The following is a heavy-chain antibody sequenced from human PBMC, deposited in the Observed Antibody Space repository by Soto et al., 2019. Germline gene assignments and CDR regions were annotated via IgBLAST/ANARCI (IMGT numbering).Heavy chain of an antibody. V-gene: IGHV2-5*01. CDR1: GLSLTTTGVG. J-gene: IGHJ3*02. CDR3: AQSILARPVLGAYDM. Sequence: QITLKESGPTLVKPTQTLTLTCTFSGLSLTTTGVGVGWIRQPPGKALEWLAVIYWNDDKRYSPSLKNRLTITKDTSKNQVVLTMTNMDPVDTATYYCAQSILARPVLGAYDMWGRGTMDIVSS. D-gene: IGHD6-6*01. CDR2: IYWNDDK.